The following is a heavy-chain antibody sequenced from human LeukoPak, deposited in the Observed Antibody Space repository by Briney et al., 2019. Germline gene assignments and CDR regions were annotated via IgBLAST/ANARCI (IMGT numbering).Heavy chain of an antibody. J-gene: IGHJ6*02. CDR2: VIPFFGTP. CDR1: GGTFNSYA. CDR3: ARERWEPPYYYYGLDV. Sequence: SVEVSCKASGGTFNSYAISWVRQAPGQGLEWMGGVIPFFGTPNYAQKFQGRVTIIADESTSTAYMELSSLRSDDTAVYYCARERWEPPYYYYGLDVWGQGTTVTVSS. D-gene: IGHD1-26*01. V-gene: IGHV1-69*13.